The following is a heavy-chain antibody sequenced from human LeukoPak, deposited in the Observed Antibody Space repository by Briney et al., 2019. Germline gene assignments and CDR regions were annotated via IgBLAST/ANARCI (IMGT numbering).Heavy chain of an antibody. CDR3: ARTLYISAVPGGFDY. V-gene: IGHV1-69*13. J-gene: IGHJ4*02. Sequence: ASVKVSCKASGGTLSSYAISWVRQAPGQGLEWMGGIIPIFGTANYAQKFQGRVTITADESTSTAYMELSSLRSEDTAVYYCARTLYISAVPGGFDYWGQGTLVTVSS. CDR2: IIPIFGTA. D-gene: IGHD6-13*01. CDR1: GGTLSSYA.